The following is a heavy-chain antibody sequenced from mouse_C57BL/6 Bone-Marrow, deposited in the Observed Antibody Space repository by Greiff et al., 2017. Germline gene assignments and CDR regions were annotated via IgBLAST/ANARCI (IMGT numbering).Heavy chain of an antibody. J-gene: IGHJ2*01. D-gene: IGHD4-1*01. V-gene: IGHV1-26*01. CDR3: ARKLGRVDY. CDR1: GYTLTDYS. Sequence: EVQLQQSGPELVKPGASVKISCKASGYTLTDYSMNWVKQSHGKSLEWIGVINPNKGGNRSNQKFKGKATLTVDKSSSTAYIELRSLTSEDSAVYYCARKLGRVDYWGQGTTLTVSS. CDR2: INPNKGGN.